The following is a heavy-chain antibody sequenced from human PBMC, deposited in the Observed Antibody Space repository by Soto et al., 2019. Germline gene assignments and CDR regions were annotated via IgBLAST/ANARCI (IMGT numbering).Heavy chain of an antibody. Sequence: GGSLRLSCAASGFTFSSYAMSWVSQAPGKGLEWVSAISGSGGSTYYADSVKGRFTISRDNSKNTLYLQMNSLRAEDTAVYYCAKDYDYGGNLDAFDIWGQGTMVTVSS. J-gene: IGHJ3*02. CDR1: GFTFSSYA. CDR3: AKDYDYGGNLDAFDI. V-gene: IGHV3-23*01. CDR2: ISGSGGST. D-gene: IGHD4-17*01.